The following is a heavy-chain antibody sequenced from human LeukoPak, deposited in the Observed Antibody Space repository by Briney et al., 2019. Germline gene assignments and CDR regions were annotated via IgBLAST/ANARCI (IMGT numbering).Heavy chain of an antibody. J-gene: IGHJ4*02. CDR3: ARERVTMVRAMTPFDY. Sequence: SETLSLTCTVSGYSISSGYYWGWIRQPPGKGLEWIGSIYHSGGTYYNPSLKSRVTISVDTSKNQFSLKLSSVTAADTAVYYCARERVTMVRAMTPFDYWGQGTLVTVSS. D-gene: IGHD3-10*01. CDR2: IYHSGGT. V-gene: IGHV4-38-2*02. CDR1: GYSISSGYY.